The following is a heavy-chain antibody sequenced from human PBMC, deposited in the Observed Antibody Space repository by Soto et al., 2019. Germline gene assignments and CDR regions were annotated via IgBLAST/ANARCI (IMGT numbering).Heavy chain of an antibody. Sequence: ETLSLTCAVSGYSISSGYYWGWIRQPPGKGLEWIGSIYHSGSTYYNPSLKSRVTISVDTSKNQFSLKLSSVTAADTAVYYCVVSKSAASRDYWGQGTLVTVSS. D-gene: IGHD6-13*01. CDR2: IYHSGST. CDR1: GYSISSGYY. CDR3: VVSKSAASRDY. V-gene: IGHV4-38-2*01. J-gene: IGHJ4*02.